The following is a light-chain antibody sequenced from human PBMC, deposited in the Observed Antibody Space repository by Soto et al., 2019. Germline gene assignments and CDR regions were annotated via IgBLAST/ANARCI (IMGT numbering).Light chain of an antibody. CDR2: AAS. CDR1: QSISNY. CDR3: QQSYSTPLT. V-gene: IGKV1-39*01. J-gene: IGKJ4*01. Sequence: DIQMTQSPSSLFASVGDRVTITCRASQSISNYLNWYQQKPGKAPNLLIYAASSLQSGVPSRFSGSGSGTDFTLTISSLQPEDFATYSCQQSYSTPLTFGGGTKVEIK.